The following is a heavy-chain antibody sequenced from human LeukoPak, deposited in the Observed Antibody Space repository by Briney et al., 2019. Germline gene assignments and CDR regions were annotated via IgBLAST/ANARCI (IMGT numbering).Heavy chain of an antibody. V-gene: IGHV3-33*01. D-gene: IGHD3-16*01. CDR1: GFTFSSYG. CDR3: VRGGVDY. J-gene: IGHJ4*02. CDR2: IWYDGSNK. Sequence: GGSLRLSCAASGFTFSSYGMHWVRQAPCKGLEWVAVIWYDGSNKYYADSVKGRFTISRDNARNTVYLQMNSLRVEDTAVYYCVRGGVDYWGQGTLVTVSS.